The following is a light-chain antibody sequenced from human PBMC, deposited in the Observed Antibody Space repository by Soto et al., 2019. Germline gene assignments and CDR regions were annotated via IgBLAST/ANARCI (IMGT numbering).Light chain of an antibody. CDR2: DAS. CDR3: QQSGSSPLT. CDR1: QSVSNNY. J-gene: IGKJ4*01. Sequence: EIVLTQSPGTLSLSPGERATLSCRASQSVSNNYLAWYQQKPGQTPRLLIYDASSRATGIPDRFSGSGSATDFTLTISRLEPEDFAVYFCQQSGSSPLTFGGGTKVDIK. V-gene: IGKV3-20*01.